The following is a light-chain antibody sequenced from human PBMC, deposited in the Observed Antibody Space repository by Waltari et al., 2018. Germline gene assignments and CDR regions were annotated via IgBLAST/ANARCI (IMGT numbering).Light chain of an antibody. CDR1: HLRSYN. Sequence: SSELTQDPAVSVALGQTVRITCQGDHLRSYNVSWYQQKPGQAPMLVIYDKDNRPSGIPERFSGSSSGNIASLTITGAQAEDEADYYCNSRDTRGNHFVVFGGGTKLTVL. CDR3: NSRDTRGNHFVV. J-gene: IGLJ2*01. V-gene: IGLV3-19*01. CDR2: DKD.